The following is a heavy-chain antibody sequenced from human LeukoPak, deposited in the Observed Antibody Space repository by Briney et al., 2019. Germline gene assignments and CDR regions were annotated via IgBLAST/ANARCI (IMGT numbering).Heavy chain of an antibody. D-gene: IGHD1-26*01. Sequence: GSQRLSCAASGFTFSSYAMSWVRQAPGKGLEWVADISDSGGLTHYADFVKGRFTISRDNSNNTLYLQVNSLRAEDTAVYYCAKGKVQQWGVPEYWGQGTLLTVSS. J-gene: IGHJ4*02. V-gene: IGHV3-23*01. CDR2: ISDSGGLT. CDR3: AKGKVQQWGVPEY. CDR1: GFTFSSYA.